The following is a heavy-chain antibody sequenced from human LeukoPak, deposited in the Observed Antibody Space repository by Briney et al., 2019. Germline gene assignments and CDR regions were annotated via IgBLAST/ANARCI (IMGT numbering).Heavy chain of an antibody. D-gene: IGHD6-19*01. Sequence: PGGSLRLSCAASGFTFSSYGMSWVRQAPGKGLEWVSAISSSGGSTYYADSVKGRFTISRDNAKNSLFLQMNSLRAEDTAVYYCATQQWLDGAYYFDYWGQGTLVTVSS. CDR1: GFTFSSYG. J-gene: IGHJ4*02. CDR2: ISSSGGST. V-gene: IGHV3-23*01. CDR3: ATQQWLDGAYYFDY.